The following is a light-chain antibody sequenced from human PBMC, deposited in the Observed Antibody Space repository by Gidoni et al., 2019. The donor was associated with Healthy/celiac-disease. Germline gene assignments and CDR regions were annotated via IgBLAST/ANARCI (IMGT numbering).Light chain of an antibody. Sequence: QSALTQPPAASGSPGQPVTISCTGTSRDVGGYNYVSWYQQHPGKAPKLMIYEVSKRPSVLPDRFFGSKSGNTASLTVSGLQADDEADYYCSSYAGSNNLVFGGGTKLTVL. V-gene: IGLV2-8*01. CDR1: SRDVGGYNY. CDR2: EVS. J-gene: IGLJ2*01. CDR3: SSYAGSNNLV.